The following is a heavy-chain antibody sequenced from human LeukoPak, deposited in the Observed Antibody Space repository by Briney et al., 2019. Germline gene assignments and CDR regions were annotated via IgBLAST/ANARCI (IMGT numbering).Heavy chain of an antibody. CDR1: GYSFTNFW. CDR2: IYPGDSDT. Sequence: GESLKISCKASGYSFTNFWIGWVRQMPGKGLEWMGIIYPGDSDTRYSPSFQGQVTISADKSIATAYLQWSSLKASDTAMYYCARQVAGTVTNLDYWGQGTLVTVSS. J-gene: IGHJ4*02. V-gene: IGHV5-51*01. D-gene: IGHD4-11*01. CDR3: ARQVAGTVTNLDY.